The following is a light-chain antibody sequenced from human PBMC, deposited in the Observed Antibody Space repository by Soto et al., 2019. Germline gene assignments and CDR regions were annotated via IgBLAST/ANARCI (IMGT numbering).Light chain of an antibody. CDR2: EVS. CDR3: SSKTSSSSPFV. Sequence: QSALTQPASVSGSPGQSITISCTGTSSDIGDYTHVSWYQQHPGKAPKLIIYEVSDRPSGVSNRFSGSKSGNTASLTISGLQADDEGDYYCSSKTSSSSPFVFGTGTKLTVL. CDR1: SSDIGDYTH. V-gene: IGLV2-14*01. J-gene: IGLJ1*01.